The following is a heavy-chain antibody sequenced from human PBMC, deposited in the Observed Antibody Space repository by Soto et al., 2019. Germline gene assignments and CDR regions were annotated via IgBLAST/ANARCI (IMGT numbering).Heavy chain of an antibody. Sequence: SETLSLTCTVSGGSISSGGYYWSWIRQHPGKGLEWIGYIYYSGSTYYNPTLKSRVTITVDTSKNQVSLKLSSVTAADTAVYYCARDMSIAAKERSGYFDYWGQGTLVTVSS. J-gene: IGHJ4*02. D-gene: IGHD6-25*01. CDR2: IYYSGST. V-gene: IGHV4-31*03. CDR3: ARDMSIAAKERSGYFDY. CDR1: GGSISSGGYY.